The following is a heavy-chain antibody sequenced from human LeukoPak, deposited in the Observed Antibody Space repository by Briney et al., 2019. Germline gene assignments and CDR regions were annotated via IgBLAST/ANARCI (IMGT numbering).Heavy chain of an antibody. Sequence: GGSLRLSCAAPGFTFSSYGMHWVRQAPGKGLEWVAFIRYDGSNKYYADSVKGRFTISRDNSKNTLYLQMNSLRAEDTAVYYCTRIGPIDVLLWFGLTGPSDYWGQGTLVTVSS. D-gene: IGHD3-10*01. CDR3: TRIGPIDVLLWFGLTGPSDY. V-gene: IGHV3-30*02. J-gene: IGHJ4*02. CDR2: IRYDGSNK. CDR1: GFTFSSYG.